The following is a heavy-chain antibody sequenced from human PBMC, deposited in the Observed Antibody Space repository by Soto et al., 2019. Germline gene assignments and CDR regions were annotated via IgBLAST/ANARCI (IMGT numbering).Heavy chain of an antibody. CDR1: GDTSTSYY. D-gene: IGHD3-22*01. CDR2: IHNSGTS. V-gene: IGHV4-59*01. J-gene: IGHJ5*01. CDR3: ARDFYDSVGYTWFDS. Sequence: XATLSLTCTVSGDTSTSYYWGWIRQAPGKGLEWIGHIHNSGTSTHNPSLNGRVTISIDMSKKQFSLKLTSLTSADTAVYYCARDFYDSVGYTWFDSWSQGTLVTVSS.